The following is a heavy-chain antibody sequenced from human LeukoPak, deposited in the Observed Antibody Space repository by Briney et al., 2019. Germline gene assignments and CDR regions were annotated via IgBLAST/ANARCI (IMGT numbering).Heavy chain of an antibody. V-gene: IGHV1-69*05. CDR1: GGTFSSYA. J-gene: IGHJ4*02. D-gene: IGHD6-6*01. CDR2: IIPIFGTA. CDR3: ARPSSSNSLTYFDY. Sequence: SVKVSCKASGGTFSSYAISWVRQAPGQGLEWMGGIIPIFGTANYAQKFQGRVTITTDESTSTAYMELSSLRSEDTAVYYCARPSSSNSLTYFDYWGQGALVTVSS.